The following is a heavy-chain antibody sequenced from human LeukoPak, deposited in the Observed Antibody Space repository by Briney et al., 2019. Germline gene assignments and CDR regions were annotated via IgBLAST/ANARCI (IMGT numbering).Heavy chain of an antibody. J-gene: IGHJ6*02. D-gene: IGHD3-22*01. CDR3: ARARSRYYYDSSGYYDV. CDR1: GGSFSGYY. V-gene: IGHV4-34*01. Sequence: PSETLSLTCAVYGGSFSGYYWSWIRQPPGKGLEWIGEINHSGSTNYNPSLKSRVTISVDTSKNQFSLKLSSVTAADTAVYYCARARSRYYYDSSGYYDVWGQGTTVTVPS. CDR2: INHSGST.